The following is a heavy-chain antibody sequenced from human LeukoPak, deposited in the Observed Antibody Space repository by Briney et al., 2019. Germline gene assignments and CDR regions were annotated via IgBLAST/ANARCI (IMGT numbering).Heavy chain of an antibody. V-gene: IGHV4-39*07. Sequence: SETLSLTCTVSGVSISSSSYYWGWIRQPPGKGLEWIGRIYTSGSTNYNPSLKSRVTMSVDTSKNQFSLKLSSVTAADTAVYYCARSIAAAGPPSFFDYWGQGTLVTVSS. CDR2: IYTSGST. CDR3: ARSIAAAGPPSFFDY. D-gene: IGHD6-13*01. CDR1: GVSISSSSYY. J-gene: IGHJ4*02.